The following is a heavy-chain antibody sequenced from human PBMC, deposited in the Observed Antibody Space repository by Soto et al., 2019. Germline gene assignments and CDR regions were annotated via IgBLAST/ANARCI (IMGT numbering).Heavy chain of an antibody. CDR2: INHSGST. Sequence: PSETLSLTCAVYGGSFSGYYWSWLRQPPGKGLEWIGEINHSGSTNYNPSLKSRVTISVDTSKNQFSLKLSSVTAADTAVYYCARGGYCSSTSCYQTADYWGQGTLVTVSS. CDR1: GGSFSGYY. CDR3: ARGGYCSSTSCYQTADY. J-gene: IGHJ4*02. D-gene: IGHD2-2*01. V-gene: IGHV4-34*01.